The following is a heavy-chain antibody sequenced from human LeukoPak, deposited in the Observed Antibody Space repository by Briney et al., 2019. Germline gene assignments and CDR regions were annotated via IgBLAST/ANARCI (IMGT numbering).Heavy chain of an antibody. CDR3: ARDLSARYYYGSGSQFDY. CDR2: INKDGSAT. Sequence: GGSLRLSCAASGFTFSSHWMSWVRQAPGKGLEWVAIINKDGSATYFLDSVKGRFTISRDNAKNSLYLQMNSLRAEDTAVYYCARDLSARYYYGSGSQFDYWGQGTLVTVSS. J-gene: IGHJ4*02. CDR1: GFTFSSHW. V-gene: IGHV3-7*05. D-gene: IGHD3-10*01.